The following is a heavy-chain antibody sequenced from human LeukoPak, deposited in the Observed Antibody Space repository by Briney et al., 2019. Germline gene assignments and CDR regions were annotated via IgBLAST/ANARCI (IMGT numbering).Heavy chain of an antibody. CDR2: INSDGRTT. V-gene: IGHV3-74*01. CDR1: GFTFSTYW. Sequence: PGGSLRLSCAAAGFTFSTYWMHWVRQVPGKGLVWVSRINSDGRTTGYADSVKGWFTISRDNAKNTLYLQMNSLRVEDTAVYYCGSPRTFSGRNVLDMWGQGTMVTVS. D-gene: IGHD3-10*02. CDR3: GSPRTFSGRNVLDM. J-gene: IGHJ3*02.